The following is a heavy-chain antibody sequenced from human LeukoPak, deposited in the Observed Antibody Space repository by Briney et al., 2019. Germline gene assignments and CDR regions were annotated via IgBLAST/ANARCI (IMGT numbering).Heavy chain of an antibody. V-gene: IGHV4-39*07. D-gene: IGHD6-13*01. J-gene: IGHJ4*02. CDR1: GDSISNSSYY. CDR3: AREGSDIATTGTDC. CDR2: IYHTGST. Sequence: SDTLSLTCTVSGDSISNSSYYWAWIRQPPGKGLEWIGSIYHTGSTFHNPSLKSRLTISVDTPKNHFSLRLSSVTAADTAVYYCAREGSDIATTGTDCWGQGTLVTVSS.